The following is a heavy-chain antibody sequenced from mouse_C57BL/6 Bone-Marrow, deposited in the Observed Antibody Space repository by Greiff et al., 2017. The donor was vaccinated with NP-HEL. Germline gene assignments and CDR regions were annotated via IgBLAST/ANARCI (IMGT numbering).Heavy chain of an antibody. CDR1: GYTFTSYG. V-gene: IGHV1-81*01. CDR3: ARPFYYGYDYYAMDY. D-gene: IGHD2-2*01. J-gene: IGHJ4*01. Sequence: VQLQQSGAELARPGASVKLSCKASGYTFTSYGISWVKQSTGQGLEWIGEIYPRSGNTYYNEKFKGKATLTADKSSSTAYMELRSLTSEDSAVYFCARPFYYGYDYYAMDYWGQGTSVTVSS. CDR2: IYPRSGNT.